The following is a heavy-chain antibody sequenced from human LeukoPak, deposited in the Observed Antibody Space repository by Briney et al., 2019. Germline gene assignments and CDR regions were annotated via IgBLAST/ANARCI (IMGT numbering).Heavy chain of an antibody. CDR1: GGTFSSYA. CDR3: ARGGDSRGHNFDY. V-gene: IGHV1-69*13. CDR2: IIPLFGTA. J-gene: IGHJ4*02. Sequence: SVKVSCKASGGTFSSYAISWVRQAPGQGLEWMGGIIPLFGTANYAQKFQGRVTITADESTSTAYMELSSLRSEDTAVYYCARGGDSRGHNFDYWGQGTLVTASS. D-gene: IGHD3-22*01.